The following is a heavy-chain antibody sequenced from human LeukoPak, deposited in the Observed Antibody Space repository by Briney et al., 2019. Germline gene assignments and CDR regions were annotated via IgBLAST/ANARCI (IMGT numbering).Heavy chain of an antibody. CDR1: GYTFTNYD. D-gene: IGHD6-6*01. CDR2: ISPYNGNT. Sequence: ASVKVSCKASGYTFTNYDISWVRQAPGQGLEWMGWISPYNGNTNYAQKFQGRVTMTTHTSTSTAHMELRSLRSDDTAVYYCATDHRQSSSSSYYYYMDVWGTGTTVTVSS. V-gene: IGHV1-18*01. J-gene: IGHJ6*03. CDR3: ATDHRQSSSSSYYYYMDV.